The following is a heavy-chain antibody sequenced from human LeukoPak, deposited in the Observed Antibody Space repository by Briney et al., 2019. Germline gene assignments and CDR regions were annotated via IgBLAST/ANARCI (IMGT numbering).Heavy chain of an antibody. D-gene: IGHD7-27*01. CDR1: GGSISGYY. CDR3: ASLLNGGVAHWFDP. V-gene: IGHV4-59*08. J-gene: IGHJ5*02. Sequence: SETLSLTCTVSGGSISGYYWGWIRQPPGKGLEWIGYIYYSGSSKYSPSLKSRVTISVDTSKNQFSLKLSSVTAADTAVYYCASLLNGGVAHWFDPWGQGTLVTVSS. CDR2: IYYSGSS.